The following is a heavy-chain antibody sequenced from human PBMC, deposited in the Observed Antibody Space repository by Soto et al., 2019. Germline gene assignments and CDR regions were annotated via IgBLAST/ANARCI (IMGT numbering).Heavy chain of an antibody. CDR1: GFTFNAYS. CDR3: AIPDGATYSFRH. V-gene: IGHV3-23*01. D-gene: IGHD5-18*01. J-gene: IGHJ4*02. CDR2: ISTTGGST. Sequence: DVQLLESGGSLVQPGGSLRLSCAASGFTFNAYSFSWVRQPPGRGLEWVSAISTTGGSTYYADSVKGRFTISRDNSQNTLYLQMNGLRAEDTAVYYCAIPDGATYSFRHWGQGALVTVSS.